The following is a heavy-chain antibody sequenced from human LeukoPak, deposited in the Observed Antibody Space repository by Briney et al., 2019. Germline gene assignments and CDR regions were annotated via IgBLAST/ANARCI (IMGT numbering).Heavy chain of an antibody. D-gene: IGHD6-19*01. CDR3: TRRAGTDSNGAFDI. CDR1: GGSISSGGYY. CDR2: IYYSGST. J-gene: IGHJ3*02. Sequence: SQTLSLTCTVSGGSISSGGYYWGWIRQPPGKGLEWIGSIYYSGSTYYNPSLKSRVTISVDTSKNQFSLNLSSVTAADTAVYYCTRRAGTDSNGAFDIWGQGTMVTVSS. V-gene: IGHV4-39*07.